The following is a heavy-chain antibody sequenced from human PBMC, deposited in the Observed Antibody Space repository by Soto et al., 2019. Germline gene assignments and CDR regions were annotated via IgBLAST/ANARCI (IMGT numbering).Heavy chain of an antibody. CDR3: ARDGSSGIASFYTEYFQH. D-gene: IGHD6-13*01. Sequence: GGSLRLSCAASGFTFSSYGMHWVRQAPGKGLEWVAVIWYDGSNKYYADSVKGRFTISRDNSKNTLYLQMNSLRAEDTAVYYCARDGSSGIASFYTEYFQHWGQGTLVTVSS. CDR1: GFTFSSYG. J-gene: IGHJ1*01. CDR2: IWYDGSNK. V-gene: IGHV3-33*01.